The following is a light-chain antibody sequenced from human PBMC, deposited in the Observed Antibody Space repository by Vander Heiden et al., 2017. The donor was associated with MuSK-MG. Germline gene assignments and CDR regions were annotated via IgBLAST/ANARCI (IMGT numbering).Light chain of an antibody. Sequence: QSALTQPRSVSESPGQSVTVSCTGTSSDVGAYSSVAWYQQHPGKAPNLMIYDVSKRPLGVPDRFSGSKSGNTASLTISGRQEEDEADYYGCAYAGTYTLVFGGGTKLTVL. J-gene: IGLJ2*01. V-gene: IGLV2-11*01. CDR3: CAYAGTYTLV. CDR1: SSDVGAYSS. CDR2: DVS.